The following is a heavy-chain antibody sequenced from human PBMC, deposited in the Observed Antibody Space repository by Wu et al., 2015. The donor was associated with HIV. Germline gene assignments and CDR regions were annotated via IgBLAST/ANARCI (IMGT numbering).Heavy chain of an antibody. CDR2: IQPNSGVT. D-gene: IGHD5-24*01. V-gene: IGHV1-2*02. Sequence: QVHLVQSGAEVKKPGSSAKVSCKAPGGYPISWVRQAPGQGLEWMGWIQPNSGVTKNAQTFRGRLTMTRDTSINTVYMELSRLRFDDTALYYCTERLREWGQGSLVTVSS. J-gene: IGHJ4*02. CDR3: TERLRE. CDR1: GGYP.